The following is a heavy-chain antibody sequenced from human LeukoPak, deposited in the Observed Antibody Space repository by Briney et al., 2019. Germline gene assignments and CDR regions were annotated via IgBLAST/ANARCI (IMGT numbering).Heavy chain of an antibody. CDR1: GFTVSNNY. CDR3: ARGRQGYGGYFS. V-gene: IGHV3-53*01. Sequence: GGSLRLSCAASGFTVSNNYMSWVRQAPGKGLEWVSVIYTGGSTDYADSVKGRFTISRDNSKNTLYLQMNSLRAEDTAMYYCARGRQGYGGYFSWGQGTLVTVSS. J-gene: IGHJ5*02. CDR2: IYTGGST. D-gene: IGHD5-12*01.